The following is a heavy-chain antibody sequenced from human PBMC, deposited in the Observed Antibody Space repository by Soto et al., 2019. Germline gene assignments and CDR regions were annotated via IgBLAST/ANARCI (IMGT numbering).Heavy chain of an antibody. D-gene: IGHD2-15*01. CDR3: AREGYCSSGSCALYYHDYFGMDV. Sequence: ASVKVSCKASGYTFTRYGISWVRQAPGQGLEWMGWISADNGNTNYPQRFQGRVTMTTDTSTNTAYMELRSLTSDDTALYYCAREGYCSSGSCALYYHDYFGMDVWGQGTTVTVSS. V-gene: IGHV1-18*01. J-gene: IGHJ6*02. CDR1: GYTFTRYG. CDR2: ISADNGNT.